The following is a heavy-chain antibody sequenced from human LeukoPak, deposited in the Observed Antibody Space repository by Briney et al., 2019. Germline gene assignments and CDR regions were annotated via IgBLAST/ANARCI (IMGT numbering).Heavy chain of an antibody. D-gene: IGHD3-22*01. CDR1: GFTFSSYG. Sequence: TGGSLRLSCAASGFTFSSYGMHWVRQAPGKGLEWVAVIWYDGSNKYYADSVKGRFTISRDNSKNTLYLQMDSLRAEDTAVYYCAKSGSSGYYAPLWYWGQGTLVTVSS. J-gene: IGHJ4*02. V-gene: IGHV3-33*06. CDR2: IWYDGSNK. CDR3: AKSGSSGYYAPLWY.